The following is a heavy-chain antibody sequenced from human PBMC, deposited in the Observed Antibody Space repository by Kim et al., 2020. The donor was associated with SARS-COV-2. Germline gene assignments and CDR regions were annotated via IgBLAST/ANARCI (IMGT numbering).Heavy chain of an antibody. CDR3: ARAYGSGSYYIFSWFDP. Sequence: GGSLRLSCAASGFTFSSYAMHWVRQAPGKGLEWVAVISYDGSNKYYADSVKGRFTISRDNSKNTLYLQMNSLRAEDTAVYYCARAYGSGSYYIFSWFDPWGQGTLVTVSS. CDR2: ISYDGSNK. V-gene: IGHV3-30*04. CDR1: GFTFSSYA. D-gene: IGHD3-10*01. J-gene: IGHJ5*02.